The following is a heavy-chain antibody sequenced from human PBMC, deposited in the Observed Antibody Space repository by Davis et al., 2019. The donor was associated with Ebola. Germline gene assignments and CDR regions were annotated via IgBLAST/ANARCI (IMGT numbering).Heavy chain of an antibody. CDR3: AKAYYGFWGRTGSGSFDY. CDR1: GFIFSDYY. V-gene: IGHV3-11*05. J-gene: IGHJ4*02. Sequence: PGGSLRLSCAASGFIFSDYYMSWIRQAPGKGLEWVSDISSSGSYTNYADSVKGRFTISRDNAKNSLYLQMNSLRAEDTALYYCAKAYYGFWGRTGSGSFDYWGQGTLVTVSS. D-gene: IGHD3-3*01. CDR2: ISSSGSYT.